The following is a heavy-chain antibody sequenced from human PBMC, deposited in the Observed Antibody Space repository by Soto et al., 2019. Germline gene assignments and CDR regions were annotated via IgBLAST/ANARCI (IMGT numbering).Heavy chain of an antibody. J-gene: IGHJ3*02. CDR3: ARDLAFDI. CDR2: IYYSGIT. Sequence: SETRSLTCTVSGDSISNYGSYWIWIRQHPGKGLEWIGYIYYSGITHYNPSLESRVTISVDTSKDQFSLRLSSVTAADTAVYYCARDLAFDIWGQGTMVTVSS. V-gene: IGHV4-31*03. CDR1: GDSISNYGSY.